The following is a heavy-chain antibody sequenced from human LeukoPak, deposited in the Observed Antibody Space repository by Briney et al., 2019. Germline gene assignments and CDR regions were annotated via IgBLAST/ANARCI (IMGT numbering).Heavy chain of an antibody. V-gene: IGHV3-30-3*01. CDR3: AKAPVRVVPAALYYYYMDV. Sequence: GGSLRLSCAASGFTFSSYAMHWVRQAPGKGLEWVAVISYDGSNKYYADSVKGRFTISRDNSKNTLYLQMNSLRAEDTAVYYCAKAPVRVVPAALYYYYMDVWGKGTTVTVSS. CDR2: ISYDGSNK. J-gene: IGHJ6*03. CDR1: GFTFSSYA. D-gene: IGHD2-2*01.